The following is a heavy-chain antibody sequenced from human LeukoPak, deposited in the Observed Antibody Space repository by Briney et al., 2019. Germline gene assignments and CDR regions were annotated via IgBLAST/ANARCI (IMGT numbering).Heavy chain of an antibody. J-gene: IGHJ4*02. CDR1: GFTFSSYA. CDR3: AKGGDSSGYYYWDY. CDR2: ISGSGGST. D-gene: IGHD3-22*01. Sequence: GGSLRLSCAASGFTFSSYAMSWVRQAPGKGLEWVSAISGSGGSTYYADSVKGRFTISRDNSKNTLFLQMNSLRVEDTAIYYCAKGGDSSGYYYWDYWGQGTLVTVSS. V-gene: IGHV3-23*01.